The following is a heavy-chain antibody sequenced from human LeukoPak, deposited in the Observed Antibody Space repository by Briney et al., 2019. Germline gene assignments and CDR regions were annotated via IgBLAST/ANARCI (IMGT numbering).Heavy chain of an antibody. D-gene: IGHD3-9*01. CDR1: GFTVSSNY. V-gene: IGHV3-66*01. CDR2: IYSGGST. Sequence: GGSLRLSYAASGFTVSSNYMSWVRQAPGKGLEWVSVIYSGGSTYYADSVKGRFTISRDNSKNTLYLQMNSLRAEDTAVYYCARDHYDILTGSRYFDYWGQGTLVTVSS. CDR3: ARDHYDILTGSRYFDY. J-gene: IGHJ4*02.